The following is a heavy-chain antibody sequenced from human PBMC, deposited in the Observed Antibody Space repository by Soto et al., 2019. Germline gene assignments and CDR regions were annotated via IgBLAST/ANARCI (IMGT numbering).Heavy chain of an antibody. CDR2: IYYSGST. D-gene: IGHD3-10*01. CDR1: GGSISSYY. CDR3: ARAWFGEGGYYYYMDV. J-gene: IGHJ6*03. V-gene: IGHV4-59*01. Sequence: SETLSLTCTVSGGSISSYYWSWIRQPPGKGLEWIGYIYYSGSTNYNPSLKSRVTISVDTSKNQFSLKLSSVTAADTAVYYCARAWFGEGGYYYYMDVWGKGTTVTVSS.